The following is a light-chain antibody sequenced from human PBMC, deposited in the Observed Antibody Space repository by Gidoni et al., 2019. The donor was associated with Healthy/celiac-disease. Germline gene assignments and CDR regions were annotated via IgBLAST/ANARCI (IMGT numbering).Light chain of an antibody. CDR3: QQYYSNPLT. CDR1: QGISSY. J-gene: IGKJ4*01. V-gene: IGKV1-8*01. CDR2: AAS. Sequence: AIRMTQSPSSFSASTGDRVTITCRASQGISSYLAWYQQKPGKAPKHLIYAASTLQSGVPSRFSGSGSGTDFTLPISCLQSEDFATNYCQQYYSNPLTFGGGTKVEIK.